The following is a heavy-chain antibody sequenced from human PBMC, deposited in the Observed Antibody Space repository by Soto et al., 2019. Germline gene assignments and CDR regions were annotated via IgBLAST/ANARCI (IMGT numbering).Heavy chain of an antibody. Sequence: EVQLVESGGGLVQPGGSLRLSCAASGFTFTGSWMHWVRRAPGKGLVWVSRINGDGSGTSYADFVKGRFIISRDDAKNTLFLQMNGLRAEDTAVYYCARGIFGSGTANDYWGQGTLVTVSS. CDR3: ARGIFGSGTANDY. J-gene: IGHJ4*02. CDR1: GFTFTGSW. D-gene: IGHD3-10*01. CDR2: INGDGSGT. V-gene: IGHV3-74*01.